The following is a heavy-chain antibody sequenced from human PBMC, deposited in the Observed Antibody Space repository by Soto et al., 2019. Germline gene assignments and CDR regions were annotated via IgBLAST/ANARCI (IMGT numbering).Heavy chain of an antibody. J-gene: IGHJ6*02. D-gene: IGHD3-10*01. CDR1: GGSISSYY. CDR3: ARVVGLAHRGMDV. CDR2: IYYSGST. Sequence: QVQLQESGPGLVKPSETLSLTCTVSGGSISSYYWSWIRQPPGKGLEWIGYIYYSGSTNYNPSLKSRVTIAVDTSKNQFSLKLSSVTAADTAVYYCARVVGLAHRGMDVWGQGTTVTVSS. V-gene: IGHV4-59*01.